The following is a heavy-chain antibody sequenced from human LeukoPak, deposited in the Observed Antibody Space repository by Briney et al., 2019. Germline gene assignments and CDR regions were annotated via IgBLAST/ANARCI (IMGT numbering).Heavy chain of an antibody. V-gene: IGHV6-1*01. CDR1: GDSVSSNSAA. CDR3: ARQYSSGWSYYYGLDV. Sequence: SQTLSLTCAISGDSVSSNSAAWNWSRQSPSRGLEWRGRTYYRSKWYNDYAVSVKSRITINPDTSKNQFSLQLNSVTPEDTAVYYCARQYSSGWSYYYGLDVWGQGRTVTVSS. J-gene: IGHJ6*02. D-gene: IGHD6-19*01. CDR2: TYYRSKWYN.